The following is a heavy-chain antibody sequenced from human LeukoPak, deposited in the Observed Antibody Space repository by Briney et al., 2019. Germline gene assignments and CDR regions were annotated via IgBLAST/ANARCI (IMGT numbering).Heavy chain of an antibody. CDR1: GGSTSSYY. D-gene: IGHD1-14*01. CDR3: AVGPNHYYFDG. J-gene: IGHJ4*02. Sequence: SETLSLTCTVSGGSTSSYYWSWIRQPPGKGLEWIGNVHNSGTTNYNPSLKSRVTILLDRAKNQFSLKLTSMTAADTAVYFCAVGPNHYYFDGWGQGTLVTVSS. CDR2: VHNSGTT. V-gene: IGHV4-59*01.